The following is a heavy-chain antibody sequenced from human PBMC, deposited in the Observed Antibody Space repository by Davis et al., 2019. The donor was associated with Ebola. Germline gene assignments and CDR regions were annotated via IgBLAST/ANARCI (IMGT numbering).Heavy chain of an antibody. V-gene: IGHV4-34*01. CDR1: GGSFSGHY. Sequence: SETLSLTCAVYGGSFSGHYWSWIRQPPGKGLEWIGEINHSGSTNYNPSLKSRVTISVDTSKNQFSLKLSSVTAADTAVYYCARGPSIRGFDYWGQGTLVTVSS. D-gene: IGHD3-10*01. CDR3: ARGPSIRGFDY. CDR2: INHSGST. J-gene: IGHJ4*02.